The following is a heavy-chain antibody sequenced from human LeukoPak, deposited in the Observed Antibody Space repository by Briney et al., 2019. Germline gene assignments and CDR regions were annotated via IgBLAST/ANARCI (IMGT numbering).Heavy chain of an antibody. CDR2: MNPNSGNA. V-gene: IGHV1-8*03. CDR1: GYTFTSYD. Sequence: ASVKVSCKASGYTFTSYDINWVRQATGQGLEWMGWMNPNSGNAGYAQKFQGRVTITRNTSISTAYMELSSLRSEDTAVYYCARGGFGVVIPEYWGQGTLVTVSS. D-gene: IGHD3-3*01. CDR3: ARGGFGVVIPEY. J-gene: IGHJ4*02.